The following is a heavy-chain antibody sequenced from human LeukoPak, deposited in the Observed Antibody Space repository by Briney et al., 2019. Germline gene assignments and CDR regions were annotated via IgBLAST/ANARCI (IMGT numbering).Heavy chain of an antibody. CDR2: ISSTSSHT. J-gene: IGHJ4*02. CDR1: GFTFSDSY. D-gene: IGHD4-17*01. V-gene: IGHV3-11*06. Sequence: PGGSLRLSCAASGFTFSDSYMSWIRQAAGKGLEWVSYISSTSSHTNYADSVKGRFTISRDNAKNSLYLQMNSLRAEDTALYYCARDLGMTDGDYVSYFDYWGQGTLVTVSS. CDR3: ARDLGMTDGDYVSYFDY.